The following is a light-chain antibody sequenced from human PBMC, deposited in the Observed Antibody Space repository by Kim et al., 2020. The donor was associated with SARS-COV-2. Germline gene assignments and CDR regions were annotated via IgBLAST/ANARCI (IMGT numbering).Light chain of an antibody. J-gene: IGKJ2*01. Sequence: SAPGESATLSCRASQSVSSSYLAWYQQKPGQAPRLLIYGASSRATGIPDRFSGSGSGIDFTLTISRLEPEDFAVYYCQQYGSSPYTFGQGTKLEI. CDR2: GAS. CDR3: QQYGSSPYT. V-gene: IGKV3-20*01. CDR1: QSVSSSY.